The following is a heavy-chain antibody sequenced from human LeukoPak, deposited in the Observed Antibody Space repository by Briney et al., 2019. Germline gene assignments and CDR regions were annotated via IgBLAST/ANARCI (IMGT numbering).Heavy chain of an antibody. CDR3: AKTRIAAAGSAADN. J-gene: IGHJ4*02. CDR1: GYSISSGYY. D-gene: IGHD6-13*01. V-gene: IGHV4-38-2*02. CDR2: MYHSGTT. Sequence: PSETLSLICTVSGYSISSGYYWGWIRQPPGKGLEWIGFMYHSGTTYYNPSLKSRVTISVDTSKNRFSLKLSSVTAADTALYYCAKTRIAAAGSAADNWGQGTLVTVSS.